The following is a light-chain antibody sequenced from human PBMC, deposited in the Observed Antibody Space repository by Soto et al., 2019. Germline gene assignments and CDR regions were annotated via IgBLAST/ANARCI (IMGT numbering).Light chain of an antibody. CDR2: GAS. Sequence: EIVLTQSPGTLSLSPGERATLSCRASQSVSSSYLAWYQQKPGQAPRLLIYGASSRATGIRDRFSGSGSGTAFTLTISRLEPEDFAVYYCQQYGSSPPYTFGQETKLEIK. J-gene: IGKJ2*01. CDR3: QQYGSSPPYT. CDR1: QSVSSSY. V-gene: IGKV3-20*01.